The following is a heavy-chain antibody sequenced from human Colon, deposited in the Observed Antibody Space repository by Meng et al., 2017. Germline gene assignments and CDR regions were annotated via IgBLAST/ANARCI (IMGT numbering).Heavy chain of an antibody. J-gene: IGHJ4*02. Sequence: QVQLQESGPGLVKPSGTLFLTCSVSCISISSATYWSWVRQPPGKGLEWIGESYHSGSTNYNPSLKSRVTISVDKSKNQFSLILTSVTAADTAVYYCASSSGWWRLDSWGQGTLVTVSS. CDR3: ASSSGWWRLDS. CDR2: SYHSGST. D-gene: IGHD6-19*01. CDR1: CISISSATY. V-gene: IGHV4-4*02.